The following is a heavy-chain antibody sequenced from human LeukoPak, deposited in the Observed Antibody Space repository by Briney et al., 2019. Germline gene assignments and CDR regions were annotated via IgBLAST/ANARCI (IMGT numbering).Heavy chain of an antibody. CDR2: IYYSGST. Sequence: PSETLSLTCTVSGGSISSYYRSWIRQPPGKGLEWIGYIYYSGSTNYNPSLKSRVTISVDTSKNQFSLKLSSVTAADTAVYYCARGGGYDALFDYWGQGTLVTVSS. CDR1: GGSISSYY. V-gene: IGHV4-59*01. J-gene: IGHJ4*02. D-gene: IGHD5-12*01. CDR3: ARGGGYDALFDY.